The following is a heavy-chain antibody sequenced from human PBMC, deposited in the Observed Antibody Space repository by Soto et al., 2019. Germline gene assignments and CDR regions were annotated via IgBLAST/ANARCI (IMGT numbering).Heavy chain of an antibody. CDR2: ISGSGDSA. D-gene: IGHD6-19*01. V-gene: IGHV3-23*01. Sequence: VQLLESGGGLVQPGGSLRLSCAASGFIFRDYAMNWVRQAPGKGLEWVSDISGSGDSARYADSVKGRFTISRDNSRDKLYLHMNSLRVDDTAVYYCGKEGRGSGWSVCAFWGQGDLVTVSS. CDR3: GKEGRGSGWSVCAF. J-gene: IGHJ4*02. CDR1: GFIFRDYA.